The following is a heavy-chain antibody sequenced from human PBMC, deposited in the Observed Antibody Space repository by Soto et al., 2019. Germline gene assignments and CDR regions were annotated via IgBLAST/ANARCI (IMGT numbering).Heavy chain of an antibody. V-gene: IGHV3-48*03. CDR2: LSHSGSTT. D-gene: IGHD2-15*01. Sequence: GGSLRLSCAASGFTFSDYGRNWVRQATGTGLEWVSYLSHSGSTTYYADSLKGRFTISRYDAEKSVYLQMNSLRAEDSAIYYCARDSGGSYNDSFDPWGQGSLVTVSS. J-gene: IGHJ5*02. CDR3: ARDSGGSYNDSFDP. CDR1: GFTFSDYG.